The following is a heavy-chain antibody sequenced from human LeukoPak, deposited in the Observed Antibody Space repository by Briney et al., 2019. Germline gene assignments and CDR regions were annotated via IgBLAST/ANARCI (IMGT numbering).Heavy chain of an antibody. CDR3: AREVLVNNGMGGGYDY. V-gene: IGHV4-4*02. CDR2: IYYSGST. Sequence: PSGTLSLTCAVSGGSISSSNWWSWVRQPPGKGLEWIGYIYYSGSTYYNPSLKSRVTTSVDTSKKQFSLKLSSVTAADTAVYYCAREVLVNNGMGGGYDYWGQGTLVTVSS. J-gene: IGHJ4*02. D-gene: IGHD2-15*01. CDR1: GGSISSSNW.